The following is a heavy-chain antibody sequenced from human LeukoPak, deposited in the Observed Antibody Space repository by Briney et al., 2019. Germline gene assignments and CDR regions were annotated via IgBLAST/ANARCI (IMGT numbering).Heavy chain of an antibody. V-gene: IGHV3-30*18. CDR3: AKDSVSNAPFDY. D-gene: IGHD2/OR15-2a*01. CDR1: GFTFSSYG. J-gene: IGHJ4*02. CDR2: ISYDGSNK. Sequence: PGGSLRLSCAASGFTFSSYGMHWVRQAPGKGLEWVAVISYDGSNKYYADSVKGRFTISRDNSKNTLYLQMNSLRAEDAAVYYCAKDSVSNAPFDYWGQGTLVTVSS.